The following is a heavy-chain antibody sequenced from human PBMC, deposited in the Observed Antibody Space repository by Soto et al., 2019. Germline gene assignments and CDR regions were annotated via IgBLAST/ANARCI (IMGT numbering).Heavy chain of an antibody. CDR3: AKDPGYTYGHGLDV. CDR1: GFTFSTYA. J-gene: IGHJ6*02. V-gene: IGHV3-23*01. D-gene: IGHD5-18*01. Sequence: EVQLLESGGDLVQPGGSLRISCAPSGFTFSTYAMNWVPQAPGKGLEWVSGISGNGDKTYYADSVKGRFTISRDNSKKMLYLQMNTLRAEDTAVYYCAKDPGYTYGHGLDVWGQGTTVTVSS. CDR2: ISGNGDKT.